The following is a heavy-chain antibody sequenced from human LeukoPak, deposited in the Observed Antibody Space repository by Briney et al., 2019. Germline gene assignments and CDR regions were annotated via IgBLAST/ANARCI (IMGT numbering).Heavy chain of an antibody. Sequence: ASVKVSCKASGYTFTTYAMHWVRQAPGQRLEWMGWINAGNDNTKYSQKFQGRVTITADESTSTAYMELSSLRSEDTAVYYCARGGGRDILTGLMAPIFDYWGQGTLVTVSS. CDR3: ARGGGRDILTGLMAPIFDY. CDR2: INAGNDNT. D-gene: IGHD3-9*01. V-gene: IGHV1-3*01. CDR1: GYTFTTYA. J-gene: IGHJ4*02.